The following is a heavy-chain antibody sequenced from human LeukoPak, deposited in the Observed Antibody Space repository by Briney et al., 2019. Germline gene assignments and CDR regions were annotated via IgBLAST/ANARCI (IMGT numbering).Heavy chain of an antibody. CDR1: GGSISSYS. CDR3: ASDIAAAGIFDY. D-gene: IGHD6-13*01. CDR2: IYYSGST. J-gene: IGHJ4*02. V-gene: IGHV4-59*12. Sequence: PSETLSLTCTVSGGSISSYSWNWIRQPPGKGLEWIGYIYYSGSTNYNPSLKSRVTISVDTSKNQFSLKLSSVTAADTAVYYCASDIAAAGIFDYWGQGTLVTVSS.